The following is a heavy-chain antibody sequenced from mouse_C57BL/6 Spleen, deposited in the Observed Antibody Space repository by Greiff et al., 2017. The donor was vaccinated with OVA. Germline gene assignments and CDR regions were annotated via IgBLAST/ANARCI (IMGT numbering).Heavy chain of an antibody. CDR2: INHDGSST. Sequence: EVKLMESEGGLVQPGSSMKLSCTASGFTFSDYYMAWVRQVPEKGLEWVANINHDGSSTYYLDTLKSRFIISRDNAKNILYLQMSSLKSEDTATYYCARGGITTGVEYFDVWGKGTTVTVSS. J-gene: IGHJ1*03. D-gene: IGHD1-1*01. CDR3: ARGGITTGVEYFDV. V-gene: IGHV5-16*01. CDR1: GFTFSDYY.